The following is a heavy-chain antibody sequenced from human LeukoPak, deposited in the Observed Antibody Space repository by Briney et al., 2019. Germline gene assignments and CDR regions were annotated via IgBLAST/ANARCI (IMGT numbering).Heavy chain of an antibody. CDR3: AKHHCRGGSCHSDFYYGMDV. V-gene: IGHV3-23*01. Sequence: PGGSLRLSCAASGFIFSKYAMSWVRQAPGKGLEWVSDSSGSGIRTDYADSVKGRFTISRDNSKNTLFLQMNSLRAEDTAVYYCAKHHCRGGSCHSDFYYGMDVWGQGTTVTVSS. J-gene: IGHJ6*02. CDR1: GFIFSKYA. CDR2: SSGSGIRT. D-gene: IGHD2-15*01.